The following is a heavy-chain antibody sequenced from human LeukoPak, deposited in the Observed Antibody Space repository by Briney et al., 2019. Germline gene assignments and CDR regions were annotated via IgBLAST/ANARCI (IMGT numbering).Heavy chain of an antibody. V-gene: IGHV3-30-3*01. J-gene: IGHJ4*02. Sequence: GRSLRLSCAATGFTFNNYAIHWVRQALGKGLEWVAIISFDGGNKYYADSVKGRFTISRDNSKNTLYLQMNSLRAEDTAVYYCARDGIVGSPLFKFDYWGQGTLVTVSS. CDR3: ARDGIVGSPLFKFDY. CDR1: GFTFNNYA. CDR2: ISFDGGNK. D-gene: IGHD1-26*01.